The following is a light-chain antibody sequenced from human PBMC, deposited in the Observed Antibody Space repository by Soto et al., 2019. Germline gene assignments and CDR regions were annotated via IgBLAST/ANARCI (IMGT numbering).Light chain of an antibody. CDR2: DAS. J-gene: IGKJ3*01. CDR3: QQRSNWFT. CDR1: QSVGSF. Sequence: EIVLTQSPATLSLSPGERATLSCRASQSVGSFLAWYQQKPGQAPRVLIYDASNRATGIPARFSGSGSGTDFTLTISSLEPEDFAVYYWQQRSNWFTFGPGTKVDIK. V-gene: IGKV3-11*01.